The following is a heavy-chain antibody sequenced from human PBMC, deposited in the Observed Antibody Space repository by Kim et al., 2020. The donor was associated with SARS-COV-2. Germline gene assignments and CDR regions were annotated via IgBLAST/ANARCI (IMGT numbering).Heavy chain of an antibody. D-gene: IGHD6-13*01. Sequence: STYDNPSLKSRVTISVDTSKNQFSLKLSSVTAADTAVYYCAREDGSILNYWGQGTLVTVSS. V-gene: IGHV4-39*07. J-gene: IGHJ4*02. CDR2: ST. CDR3: AREDGSILNY.